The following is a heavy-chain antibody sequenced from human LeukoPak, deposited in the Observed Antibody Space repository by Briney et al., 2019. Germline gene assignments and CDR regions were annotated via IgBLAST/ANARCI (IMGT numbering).Heavy chain of an antibody. CDR3: ARSYLVPAADFDY. CDR1: GFTFSSYS. Sequence: PGGSLRLSCAASGFTFSSYSMNWVRQAPGKWLEWVSSISSSSSYIYYADSVKGRFTISRDNAKNSLYLQMNSLRAEDTAVYYCARSYLVPAADFDYWGQGTLVTVSS. V-gene: IGHV3-21*01. J-gene: IGHJ4*02. CDR2: ISSSSSYI. D-gene: IGHD2-2*01.